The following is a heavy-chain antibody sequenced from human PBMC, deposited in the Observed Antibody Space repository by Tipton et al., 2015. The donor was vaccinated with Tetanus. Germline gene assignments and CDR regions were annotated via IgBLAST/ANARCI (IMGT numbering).Heavy chain of an antibody. Sequence: TLSLTCAVYGGSFSGYHWSWIRQSPGKGLEWIGEINHSGYTSYNPSLKSRVTISVDSSKNHLSLNLTTVTAADTAVYYCARDRITGPTGRYYAMDVWGQGTTVTVSS. D-gene: IGHD1-7*01. CDR1: GGSFSGYH. J-gene: IGHJ6*01. CDR2: INHSGYT. CDR3: ARDRITGPTGRYYAMDV. V-gene: IGHV4-34*01.